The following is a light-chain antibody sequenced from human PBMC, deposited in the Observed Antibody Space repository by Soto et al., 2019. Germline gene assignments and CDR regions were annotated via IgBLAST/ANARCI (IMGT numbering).Light chain of an antibody. CDR2: GAS. CDR1: QSVSST. CDR3: QQYNDWLT. V-gene: IGKV3-15*01. Sequence: EIVITQSPDTLSVSPWERATLFCRASQSVSSTVAWYQQRPGQAPRLLIYGASTRATGIPARFSGSGSGTEFTLTISSLQSEDFAVYYCQQYNDWLTFGGGTKVDIK. J-gene: IGKJ4*01.